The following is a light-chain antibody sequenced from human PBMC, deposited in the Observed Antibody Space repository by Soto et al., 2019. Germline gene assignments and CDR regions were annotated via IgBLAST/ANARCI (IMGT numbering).Light chain of an antibody. Sequence: DIQMTQSPSSVPASVGDRVTITCRASQAINRWLDWYQQKPGKGPKLLIYAASSLQKGVPSRFSGGGSGTDFTLTISSLQPEDFATYYCQQADSFPPTFVPGTKVDVK. J-gene: IGKJ3*01. CDR3: QQADSFPPT. CDR1: QAINRW. V-gene: IGKV1-12*01. CDR2: AAS.